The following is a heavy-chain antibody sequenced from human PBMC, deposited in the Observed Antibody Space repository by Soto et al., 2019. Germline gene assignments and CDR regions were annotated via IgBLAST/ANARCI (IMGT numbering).Heavy chain of an antibody. CDR3: VRGKDKDDSSFWYY. Sequence: NPSETLSLTCSVSDGSMNSGGYYWSWIRQLPGKGLEWIGFIHYSGSTLYSPSLKSRVSISMETSKNHFSLKLSSVTAADTAVYYCVRGKDKDDSSFWYYWGQGTPVTVSS. D-gene: IGHD6-13*01. CDR2: IHYSGST. CDR1: DGSMNSGGYY. V-gene: IGHV4-31*03. J-gene: IGHJ4*02.